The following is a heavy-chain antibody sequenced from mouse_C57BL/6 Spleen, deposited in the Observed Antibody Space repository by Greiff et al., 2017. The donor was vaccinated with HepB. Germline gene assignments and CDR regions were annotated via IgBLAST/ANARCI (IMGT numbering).Heavy chain of an antibody. CDR3: ARCTTVVAPFDY. CDR2: IYPGGGYT. V-gene: IGHV1-63*01. J-gene: IGHJ2*01. Sequence: QVQLKESGAELVRPGTSVKMSCKASGYTFTNYWIGWAKQRPGHGLEWIGDIYPGGGYTNYNEKFKGKATLTADKSSSTAYMQFSSLTSEDSAIYYCARCTTVVAPFDYWGQGTTLTVSS. CDR1: GYTFTNYW. D-gene: IGHD1-1*01.